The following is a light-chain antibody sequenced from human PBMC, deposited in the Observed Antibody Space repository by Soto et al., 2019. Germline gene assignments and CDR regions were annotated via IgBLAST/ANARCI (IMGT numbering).Light chain of an antibody. J-gene: IGLJ2*01. V-gene: IGLV1-40*01. Sequence: QSVLTQPPSVSGSPGQRVTISCTGSSSNIGAGYDVHWYQQLPGTAPKLLIYGNSNRPSGVPDPFSGSKSGTSASLAITGLQAEDAADYYRQSYDSSLTGVVFGGGTKLTVL. CDR1: SSNIGAGYD. CDR2: GNS. CDR3: QSYDSSLTGVV.